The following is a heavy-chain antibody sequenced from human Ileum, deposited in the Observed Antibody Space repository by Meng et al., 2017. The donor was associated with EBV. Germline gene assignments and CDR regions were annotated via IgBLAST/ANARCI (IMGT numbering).Heavy chain of an antibody. V-gene: IGHV2-5*02. J-gene: IGHJ4*02. D-gene: IGHD1-1*01. Sequence: INSWEAGSAAGNPSQTLPLSIGCSCSALDTRGLAVAWIRQPPEKARDRLALIYWDDDKRYSLSLRPRLIITKDTSRNQVVLTMTNMDPVDTGTYYCAHSLMSTTSLTRYFDSWGQGTLVTVSS. CDR2: IYWDDDK. CDR1: CSALDTRGLA. CDR3: AHSLMSTTSLTRYFDS.